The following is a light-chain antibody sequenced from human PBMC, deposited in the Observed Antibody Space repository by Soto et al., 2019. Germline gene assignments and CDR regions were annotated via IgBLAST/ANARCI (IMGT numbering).Light chain of an antibody. V-gene: IGKV3-11*02. CDR2: GAS. CDR1: QSVNNY. J-gene: IGKJ4*01. Sequence: EIVLTQSQATLSLSPGERATLSCMASQSVNNYLAWYQQKPGQSPRLVISGASGRATGIPARFSGSGSGRDFTLTIRRQAPEDFAVYYCQERSNWPRDSFGGGTKVEMK. CDR3: QERSNWPRDS.